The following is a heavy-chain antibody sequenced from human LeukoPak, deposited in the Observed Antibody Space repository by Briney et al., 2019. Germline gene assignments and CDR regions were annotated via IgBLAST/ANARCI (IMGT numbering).Heavy chain of an antibody. Sequence: SETLSLTCTVSGGSISSSSYYWGWIRQPPGKGREWVGSIYDSGSTYYHPSLKSRLTISVDTSKNQFSLKLSSVTAADTAVYYCARQGDSSGYYYFDYWGQGTLVTVSS. V-gene: IGHV4-39*01. CDR2: IYDSGST. CDR1: GGSISSSSYY. J-gene: IGHJ4*02. CDR3: ARQGDSSGYYYFDY. D-gene: IGHD3-22*01.